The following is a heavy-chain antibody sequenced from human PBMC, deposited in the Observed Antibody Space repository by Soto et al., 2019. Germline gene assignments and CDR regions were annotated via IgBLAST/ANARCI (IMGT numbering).Heavy chain of an antibody. CDR2: LNPNSGNI. V-gene: IGHV1-8*01. CDR1: GNTFTSYD. CDR3: ARGRASGSYYLLDY. J-gene: IGHJ4*02. Sequence: ASVKVSCKASGNTFTSYDITWVRQATVHGLEWMGWLNPNSGNIGSAQNFQGRVTMTRDTAIRTAYMEVSRVRSDDTAVYYCARGRASGSYYLLDYWGQGTLVTVSS. D-gene: IGHD3-10*01.